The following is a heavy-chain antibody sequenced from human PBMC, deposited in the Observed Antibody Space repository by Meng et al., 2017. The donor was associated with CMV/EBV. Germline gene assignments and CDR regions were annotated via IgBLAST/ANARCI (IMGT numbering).Heavy chain of an antibody. J-gene: IGHJ5*02. CDR3: ARDYAMVYNWFDP. Sequence: ASVKVSCKASGYTFTGYYMHWVRQAPGQGLEWMGWINPNSGGTNYAQKFQCRVTMTRDTSISTAYMELSRLRSDDTAVYYCARDYAMVYNWFDPWGQGTLVTVSS. CDR2: INPNSGGT. V-gene: IGHV1-2*02. CDR1: GYTFTGYY. D-gene: IGHD5-18*01.